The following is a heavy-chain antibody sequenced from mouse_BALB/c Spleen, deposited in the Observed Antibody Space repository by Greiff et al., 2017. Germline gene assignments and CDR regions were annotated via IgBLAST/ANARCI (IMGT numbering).Heavy chain of an antibody. Sequence: EVKLVESGGGLVKPGGSLKLSCAASGFTFSSYAMSWVRQTPEKRLEWVASISSGGSTYYPDSVKGRFTISRDNARNILYLQMSSLRSEDTAMYYCARGGGNYGMDYWGQGTSVTVSS. J-gene: IGHJ4*01. CDR3: ARGGGNYGMDY. CDR2: ISSGGST. D-gene: IGHD2-1*01. V-gene: IGHV5-6-5*01. CDR1: GFTFSSYA.